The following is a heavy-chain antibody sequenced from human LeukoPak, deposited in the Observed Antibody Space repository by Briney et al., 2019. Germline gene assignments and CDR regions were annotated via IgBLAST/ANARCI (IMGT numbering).Heavy chain of an antibody. CDR1: GFTFSTYA. CDR3: ANERAGYTNPYYFDY. V-gene: IGHV3-23*01. Sequence: GGSLRLSCAASGFTFSTYAMSWVRQAPGKGLEWVSTISGSGANTYYADSVRGRFTISRDNSKNTLYLHMNSLGAEDTAVYYCANERAGYTNPYYFDYWGQRTLVTVSS. J-gene: IGHJ4*02. D-gene: IGHD3-16*02. CDR2: ISGSGANT.